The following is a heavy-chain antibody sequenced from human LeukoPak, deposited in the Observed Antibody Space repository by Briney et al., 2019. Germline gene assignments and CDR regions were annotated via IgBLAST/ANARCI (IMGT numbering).Heavy chain of an antibody. CDR1: GFTFSSYG. Sequence: GGSLRLSCAASGFTFSSYGMHWVRQAPGKGLEWVAVIWYDGSNKYYADSVKGRFTISRDNSKNTLYLQMNSLRAEDTAVYYCAREPYYYDSSGYYNHWGQGTLVTVSS. V-gene: IGHV3-33*01. CDR2: IWYDGSNK. CDR3: AREPYYYDSSGYYNH. D-gene: IGHD3-22*01. J-gene: IGHJ5*02.